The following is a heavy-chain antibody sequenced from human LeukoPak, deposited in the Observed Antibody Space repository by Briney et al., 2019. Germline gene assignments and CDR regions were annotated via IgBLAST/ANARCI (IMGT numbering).Heavy chain of an antibody. CDR3: ARDLLSLLVPDY. Sequence: PGGSLRLSCAASGFTFRSYSMNWVRRAPGKGLEWVSSISSSSSYIYYANSVKGRFTISRDNAKNSLYLQMNSLRAEDTAVYYCARDLLSLLVPDYWGQGTLVTVSS. CDR1: GFTFRSYS. J-gene: IGHJ4*02. CDR2: ISSSSSYI. D-gene: IGHD3-10*01. V-gene: IGHV3-21*01.